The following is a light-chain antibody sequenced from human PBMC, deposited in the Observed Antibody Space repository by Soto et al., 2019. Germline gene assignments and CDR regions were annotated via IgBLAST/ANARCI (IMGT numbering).Light chain of an antibody. J-gene: IGKJ4*01. Sequence: EIVLTQSPGTLSLSPGERATLSCRASQSVSSSYLAWYQQKPGQAPRLLIYGASSRATGIPDRFSGSGSGTDFTLTIRRLEPEGFAVYYCQQYGSSPRVTFGGGTKVEIK. V-gene: IGKV3-20*01. CDR3: QQYGSSPRVT. CDR2: GAS. CDR1: QSVSSSY.